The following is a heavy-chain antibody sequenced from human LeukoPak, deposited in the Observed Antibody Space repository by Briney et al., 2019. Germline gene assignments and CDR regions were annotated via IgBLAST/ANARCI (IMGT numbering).Heavy chain of an antibody. D-gene: IGHD4-17*01. V-gene: IGHV3-30*03. J-gene: IGHJ4*02. Sequence: GRSLRLSCAASGFTFSSYGMHWVRQAPGEGLEWVAVISYDGSNKYYADSVKGRFTISRDNSKNTLYLQMNSLKTEDTAVYYCTTDPYGENYFDYWGQGTLVTVSS. CDR2: ISYDGSNK. CDR3: TTDPYGENYFDY. CDR1: GFTFSSYG.